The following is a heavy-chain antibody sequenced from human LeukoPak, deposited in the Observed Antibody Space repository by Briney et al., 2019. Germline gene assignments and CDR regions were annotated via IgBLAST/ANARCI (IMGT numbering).Heavy chain of an antibody. D-gene: IGHD2-21*02. V-gene: IGHV1-18*01. J-gene: IGHJ4*02. CDR2: ISAYNGNT. Sequence: ASVKVSCKASGYTFTSYGISWVRQAPGQGLEWMGWISAYNGNTNYAQKLQGRVTMTTDTSTSTAYMELRSLRSDDTAVYYCARDRAVTAPLGFDYWGQGTLVTVSS. CDR3: ARDRAVTAPLGFDY. CDR1: GYTFTSYG.